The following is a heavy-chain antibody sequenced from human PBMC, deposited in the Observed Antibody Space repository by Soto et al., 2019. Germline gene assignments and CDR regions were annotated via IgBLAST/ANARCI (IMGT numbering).Heavy chain of an antibody. CDR1: GGSISSYY. J-gene: IGHJ5*02. Sequence: SETLSLTCTFSGGSISSYYWSWIRQPPGKGLEWIGYIYYSGSTNYNPSLKSRVTISVDTSKNQFSLKLSSVTAADTAVYYCARVYSSSSGNWFDPWGQGTLVTVSS. D-gene: IGHD6-13*01. CDR3: ARVYSSSSGNWFDP. V-gene: IGHV4-59*01. CDR2: IYYSGST.